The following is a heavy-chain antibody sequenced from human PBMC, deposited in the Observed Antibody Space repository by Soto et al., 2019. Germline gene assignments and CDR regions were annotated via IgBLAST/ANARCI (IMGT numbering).Heavy chain of an antibody. J-gene: IGHJ4*02. V-gene: IGHV4-59*01. D-gene: IGHD6-13*01. CDR3: ARANPGYSSSWFGYYFDY. CDR1: GGSISSYY. CDR2: IYYSGGT. Sequence: QVQLQESGPGRVKPSETLSLTCTVSGGSISSYYWSWIRQPPGKTLEWIGYIYYSGGTNYNPSLKRRVTISVDKSKNQFSLKLSSVTAADTAVYYCARANPGYSSSWFGYYFDYWGQGTLVTVSS.